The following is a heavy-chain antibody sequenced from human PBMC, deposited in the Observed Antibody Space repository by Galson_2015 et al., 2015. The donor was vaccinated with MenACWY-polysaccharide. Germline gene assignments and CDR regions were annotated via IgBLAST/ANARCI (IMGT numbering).Heavy chain of an antibody. V-gene: IGHV4-61*02. Sequence: LVQPSETLSLTCTVPGGSIRTGADHWTWIRQPAGKGLEWIGRIFSSGGTAYNPSLKSRVTISMETSRNQFSLKLDPVIAADTAVYYCASWQLWGGWVSWGQGILVTVSS. CDR1: GGSIRTGADH. CDR3: ASWQLWGGWVS. J-gene: IGHJ5*02. CDR2: IFSSGGT. D-gene: IGHD2-21*01.